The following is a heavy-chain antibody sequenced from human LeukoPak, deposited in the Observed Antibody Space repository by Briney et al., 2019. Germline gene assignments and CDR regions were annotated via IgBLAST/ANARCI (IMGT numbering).Heavy chain of an antibody. D-gene: IGHD3-10*01. CDR3: ARYGSGKALGY. J-gene: IGHJ4*02. CDR2: INHSGST. Sequence: SETLSLTCAVYGGSFSGYYWSWIRQPPGKGLEWIGEINHSGSTNYSPSLKSRVTISVDTSKNQFSLKLSSVTAADTAVYYCARYGSGKALGYWGQGTLVTVSS. V-gene: IGHV4-34*01. CDR1: GGSFSGYY.